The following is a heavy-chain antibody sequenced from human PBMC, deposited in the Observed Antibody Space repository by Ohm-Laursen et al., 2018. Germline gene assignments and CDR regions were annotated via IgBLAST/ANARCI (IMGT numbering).Heavy chain of an antibody. CDR2: SRDKANSYTT. J-gene: IGHJ3*01. Sequence: SLRLSCTASGFTFDDHYMDWVRQAPGKGLELVARSRDKANSYTTAYVASVKGRFSISRYDSENSLYLQMNSLKTEDTAVYYCARTRNFQPYDVWGQGTMVIVSS. D-gene: IGHD2/OR15-2a*01. CDR3: ARTRNFQPYDV. V-gene: IGHV3-72*01. CDR1: GFTFDDHY.